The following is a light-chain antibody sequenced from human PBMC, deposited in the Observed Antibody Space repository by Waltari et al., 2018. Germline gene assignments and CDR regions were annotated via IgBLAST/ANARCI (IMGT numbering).Light chain of an antibody. Sequence: QSALTQPASVSGSPGPSITISCTGSSSDVGSSNLVSWYLQHPGKAPKLIIYEVTKRPSGVSNRFSGSKSGNTASLTISGLQAEDEADYYCYSYAGGRVFGTGTKVTVL. CDR2: EVT. CDR3: YSYAGGRV. V-gene: IGLV2-23*02. J-gene: IGLJ1*01. CDR1: SSDVGSSNL.